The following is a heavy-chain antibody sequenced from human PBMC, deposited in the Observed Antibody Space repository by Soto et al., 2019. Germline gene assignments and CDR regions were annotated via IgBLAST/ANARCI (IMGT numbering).Heavy chain of an antibody. CDR2: ISSSSSDI. J-gene: IGHJ6*02. CDR1: EGNCVSYG. V-gene: IGHV3-21*01. CDR3: ARELGYCSGGSCYAVYYYYGMAV. Sequence: HSWRAAEGNCVSYGSNCVSQKQGKGLEWVSSISSSSSDIYYADSVKGRFTISRDNAKNSLYLQMNSLRAEDTAVYYCARELGYCSGGSCYAVYYYYGMAVWGQGTTVTVSS. D-gene: IGHD2-15*01.